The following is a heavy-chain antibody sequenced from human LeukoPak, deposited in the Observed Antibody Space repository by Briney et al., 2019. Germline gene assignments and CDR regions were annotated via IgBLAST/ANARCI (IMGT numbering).Heavy chain of an antibody. CDR1: GFTFSSYA. V-gene: IGHV3-30*04. Sequence: HPGGSLRLSCAASGFTFSSYAMHWVRQAPGKGLEWVAVISYDGSNKYYADSVKGRFTISRDNSKNTLYLQMNSLRAEDTAVYYCARDIIAARPDDYWGQGTLVTVSS. J-gene: IGHJ4*02. CDR2: ISYDGSNK. CDR3: ARDIIAARPDDY. D-gene: IGHD6-6*01.